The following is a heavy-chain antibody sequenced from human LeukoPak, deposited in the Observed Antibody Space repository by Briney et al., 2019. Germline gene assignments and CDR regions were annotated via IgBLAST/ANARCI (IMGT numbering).Heavy chain of an antibody. CDR3: ARVVVPAAPLPGMDV. V-gene: IGHV1-2*02. D-gene: IGHD2-2*01. CDR1: GYTFTGYY. J-gene: IGHJ6*02. CDR2: INPNSGGT. Sequence: ASVKVSCKASGYTFTGYYMHWVRQAPGQGLEWMGWINPNSGGTNYAQKFQGRVTMTRDTSISTAYMELSRLRSDDTAVYYCARVVVPAAPLPGMDVWGQGTTVTASS.